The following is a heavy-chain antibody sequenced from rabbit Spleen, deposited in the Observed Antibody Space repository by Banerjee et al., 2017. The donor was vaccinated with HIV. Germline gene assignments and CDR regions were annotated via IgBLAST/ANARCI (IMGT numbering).Heavy chain of an antibody. Sequence: QEQLVESGGGLVQPEGSLTLTCKASGLDFSSSWICWVRQAPGKGLEWISCIAGSSSGFTYSATWAKGRFTCSKTSSTTVTLQMTSLTVADTATYFCARDTSSSFSSYGMDLWGPGTLVTVS. J-gene: IGHJ6*01. CDR2: IAGSSSGFT. D-gene: IGHD1-1*01. CDR1: GLDFSSSW. CDR3: ARDTSSSFSSYGMDL. V-gene: IGHV1S45*01.